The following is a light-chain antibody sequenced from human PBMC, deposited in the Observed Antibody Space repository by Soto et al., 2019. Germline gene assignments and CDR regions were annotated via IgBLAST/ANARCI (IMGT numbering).Light chain of an antibody. CDR2: YDN. V-gene: IGLV3-21*04. CDR3: QVWDSSSDHVV. J-gene: IGLJ2*01. CDR1: NIGSKS. Sequence: SYELTQPPSVSVAPGKTARITCGGNNIGSKSVHWYPQKPGQAPVLVIYYDNDRPSGIPERFSGSKSGNTATPTISRVEAGDEADYYCQVWDSSSDHVVVGGGTKLTVL.